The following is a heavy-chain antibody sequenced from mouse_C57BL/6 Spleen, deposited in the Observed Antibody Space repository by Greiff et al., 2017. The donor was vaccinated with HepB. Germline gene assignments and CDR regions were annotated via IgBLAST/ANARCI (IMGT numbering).Heavy chain of an antibody. J-gene: IGHJ2*01. Sequence: VQLQQPGAELVRPGSSVKLSCKASGYTFTSYWMHWVKQRPIQGLEWIGNIDPSDSETHYNQKFKDKATLTVDKSSSTAYMQLSSLTSEDSAVYYCARGTVVAPSDYWGQGTTLTVSS. CDR3: ARGTVVAPSDY. D-gene: IGHD1-1*01. V-gene: IGHV1-52*01. CDR1: GYTFTSYW. CDR2: IDPSDSET.